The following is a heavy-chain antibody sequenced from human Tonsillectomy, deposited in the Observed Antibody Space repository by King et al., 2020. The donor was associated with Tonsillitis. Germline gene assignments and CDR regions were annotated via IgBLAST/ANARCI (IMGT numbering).Heavy chain of an antibody. J-gene: IGHJ4*02. CDR3: AKAGDDYNSSGYPYYFDS. CDR1: GFIFSDYD. Sequence: VQLVESGGGVVQPGGSLRLSCEASGFIFSDYDMDWVRQAPGKGLEWVAFIRYNGKNIYYADSVKGRFSISRDNSQNTLYLQMTSLRAEDTAVYYCAKAGDDYNSSGYPYYFDSWGQGTLVTVSS. D-gene: IGHD3-22*01. V-gene: IGHV3-30*02. CDR2: IRYNGKNI.